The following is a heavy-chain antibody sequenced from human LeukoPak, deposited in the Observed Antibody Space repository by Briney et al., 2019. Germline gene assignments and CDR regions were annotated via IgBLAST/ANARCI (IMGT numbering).Heavy chain of an antibody. CDR2: ISSSSSYI. J-gene: IGHJ4*02. CDR1: GFTFSSYS. D-gene: IGHD6-19*01. Sequence: GGSLRLSCAASGFTFSSYSMNWVRQAPGKGLEWVSSISSSSSYIYYADSVKGRFTISRDNAKNSLYLQMNSLRAEDTAVYYCPSSGLAVAGPLPLWGEGTLVTVSS. CDR3: PSSGLAVAGPLPL. V-gene: IGHV3-21*01.